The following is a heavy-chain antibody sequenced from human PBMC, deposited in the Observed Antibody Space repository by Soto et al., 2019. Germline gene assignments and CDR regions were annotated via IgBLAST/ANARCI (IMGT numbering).Heavy chain of an antibody. V-gene: IGHV4-31*03. CDR3: ATAPTVTTSPFDY. CDR2: IYHSGTT. CDR1: GGSISSGGYY. J-gene: IGHJ4*02. Sequence: PSETLSLTCTGSGGSISSGGYYWSWIRQHPGKGLEWIGYIYHSGTTYYKSSLKSRLTISVDTSKNQFSLKLSSVTAADTAVYYCATAPTVTTSPFDYWGQGTLVTVSS. D-gene: IGHD4-17*01.